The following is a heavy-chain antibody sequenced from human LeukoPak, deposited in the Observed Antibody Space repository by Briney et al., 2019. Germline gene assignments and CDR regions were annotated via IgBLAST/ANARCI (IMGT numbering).Heavy chain of an antibody. Sequence: SETLSLTCTVSGYSISSGYYWGWIRQPPGKGLEWIGTIYHSGSTYYKPSLKSRITISVDTSKNQFSLKLSSVTAADTAVYYCARVGYYPDYYMDVWGKGTTVTASS. CDR3: ARVGYYPDYYMDV. J-gene: IGHJ6*03. CDR2: IYHSGST. V-gene: IGHV4-38-2*02. CDR1: GYSISSGYY. D-gene: IGHD2-21*01.